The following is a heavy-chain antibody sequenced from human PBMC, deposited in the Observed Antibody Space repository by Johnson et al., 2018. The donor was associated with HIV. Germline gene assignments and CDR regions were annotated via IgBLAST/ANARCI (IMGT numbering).Heavy chain of an antibody. J-gene: IGHJ3*02. CDR3: AKRDYSSGYYYSLNREFAFDI. V-gene: IGHV3-33*06. CDR1: GFTFSNYH. Sequence: VQLVESGGGVVQPGTSLRLSCSTSGFTFSNYHMNWVRQAPGKGLEWVGLIWHDDSKKIYGDSVKGRFTISRDNYKNTMYLEMNSLRVDDTAVYYCAKRDYSSGYYYSLNREFAFDIWGQGTMVTVSS. CDR2: IWHDDSKK. D-gene: IGHD3-22*01.